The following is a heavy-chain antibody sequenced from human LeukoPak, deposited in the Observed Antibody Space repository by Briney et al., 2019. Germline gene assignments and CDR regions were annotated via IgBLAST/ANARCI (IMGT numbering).Heavy chain of an antibody. CDR3: ARDRSSDFWSGYYYPPYYYGMDV. CDR2: ISGSGGST. V-gene: IGHV3-23*01. D-gene: IGHD3-3*01. Sequence: GGSLRLSCAASGFTFSSYAMSWVRQAPGKGLEWVSAISGSGGSTYYADSVKGRFTISRDNSKNTLYLQMNSLRAEDTAVYYCARDRSSDFWSGYYYPPYYYGMDVWGQGTTVTVSS. CDR1: GFTFSSYA. J-gene: IGHJ6*02.